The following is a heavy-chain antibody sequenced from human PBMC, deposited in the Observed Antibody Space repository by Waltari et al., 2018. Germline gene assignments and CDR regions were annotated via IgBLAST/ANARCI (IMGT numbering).Heavy chain of an antibody. CDR3: ARRGRRFGELSSYYYGMDV. V-gene: IGHV4-34*01. CDR1: GGSFSGYY. Sequence: QVQLQQWGAGLLKPSETLSLTCAVYGGSFSGYYWSWIRQPPGKGLEWIGEINHSGSTNYNPSLKSRVTISVDTSKNQFSLKLSSVTAADTAVYYCARRGRRFGELSSYYYGMDVWGQGTTVTVSS. D-gene: IGHD3-10*01. J-gene: IGHJ6*02. CDR2: INHSGST.